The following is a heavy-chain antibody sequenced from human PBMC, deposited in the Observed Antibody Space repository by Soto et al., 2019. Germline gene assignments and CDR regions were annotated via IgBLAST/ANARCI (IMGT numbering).Heavy chain of an antibody. Sequence: QVQLQESGPGLVKPSQTLSLTCTVSGGSISSGGYYWSWIRQHPGKGLEWIGYIYYSGSTYYNPSLKSRVTISVDTSKNQFSLKLSSVTAADTAVYYCARAYCSGGSCYPNLFYYYYYMDVWGKGTTVTVSS. D-gene: IGHD2-15*01. V-gene: IGHV4-31*03. CDR1: GGSISSGGYY. J-gene: IGHJ6*03. CDR3: ARAYCSGGSCYPNLFYYYYYMDV. CDR2: IYYSGST.